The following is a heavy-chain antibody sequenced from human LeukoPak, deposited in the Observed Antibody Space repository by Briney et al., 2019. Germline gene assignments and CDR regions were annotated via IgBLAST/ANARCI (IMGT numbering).Heavy chain of an antibody. Sequence: SGGSLRLSCAASGFTFSRYHMNWVRQAPGKGLEWVSYISIISSTIYYADSVKGRFTISRDDAKNSVYLQMNSLRAEDTAAYYCARTYERDLDYWGQGTLVTVSS. V-gene: IGHV3-48*01. J-gene: IGHJ4*02. D-gene: IGHD3-3*01. CDR3: ARTYERDLDY. CDR2: ISIISSTI. CDR1: GFTFSRYH.